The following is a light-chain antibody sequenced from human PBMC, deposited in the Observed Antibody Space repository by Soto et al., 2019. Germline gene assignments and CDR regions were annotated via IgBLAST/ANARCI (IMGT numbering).Light chain of an antibody. CDR3: QQYVSSPRT. J-gene: IGKJ1*01. CDR2: GAS. V-gene: IGKV3-20*01. CDR1: QTVYNGY. Sequence: ENVLTQSPGTLSLSPGERATLSCRASQTVYNGYLAWYPQKPGQAPRLLIYGASSRATGIPDRFSGSESGTDFTLTISSLEPEDFAVYYCQQYVSSPRTFGQGTKVEIK.